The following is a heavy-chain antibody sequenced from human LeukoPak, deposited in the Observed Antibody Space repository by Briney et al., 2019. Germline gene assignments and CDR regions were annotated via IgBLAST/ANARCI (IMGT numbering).Heavy chain of an antibody. CDR1: GGTFSSYA. V-gene: IGHV1-69*04. D-gene: IGHD5-18*01. CDR3: ARALEDTAMVHILTL. J-gene: IGHJ4*02. CDR2: IIPILGIA. Sequence: SVKVSCKASGGTFSSYAISWVRQAPGQGLEWMGRIIPILGIANYAQRFQGRVTITADKSTSTAYMELGSLRSEDTAVYYCARALEDTAMVHILTLWGQGTLVTVSS.